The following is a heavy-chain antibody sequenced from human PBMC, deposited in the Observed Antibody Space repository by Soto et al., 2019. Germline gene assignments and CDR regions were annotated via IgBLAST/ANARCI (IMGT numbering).Heavy chain of an antibody. CDR1: AVTFSIYG. Sequence: PGGSVNLSCSSSAVTFSIYGMHWFRQAPGKGLEWVAVIWYDGSNKYYADSVKGRFTISRDNSKNTLYLQMNSLRAEDTAVYYCARDSALFLQWFSRRGPALDPWGQGTMVTVSS. CDR3: ARDSALFLQWFSRRGPALDP. D-gene: IGHD3-3*01. J-gene: IGHJ5*02. CDR2: IWYDGSNK. V-gene: IGHV3-33*01.